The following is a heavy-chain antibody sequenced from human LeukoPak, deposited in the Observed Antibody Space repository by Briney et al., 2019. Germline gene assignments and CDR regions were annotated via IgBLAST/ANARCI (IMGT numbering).Heavy chain of an antibody. CDR1: GGSFSGYY. D-gene: IGHD2-2*02. CDR2: INHSGST. V-gene: IGHV4-34*01. J-gene: IGHJ5*02. CDR3: ARADYCSSTSCYNPPYNWFDP. Sequence: PSETLSLTCAVYGGSFSGYYWSWIRQPPGKGLEWIGEINHSGSTNYNPSLKSRVTISVDTSKNRFSLKLSSVTAADTAVYYCARADYCSSTSCYNPPYNWFDPWGQGTLVTVSS.